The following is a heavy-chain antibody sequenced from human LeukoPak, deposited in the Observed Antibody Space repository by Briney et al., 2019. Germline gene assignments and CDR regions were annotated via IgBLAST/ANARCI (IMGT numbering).Heavy chain of an antibody. D-gene: IGHD1-26*01. Sequence: GGSLRLSCAASGFTFSSYGMSWVRQAPGKGLEWVSAISGSGGSTYYADSVKGRFTISRDNSKNTLYLQMNSLRAEDTAVYYCAKDGDSVGARGNWFDPWGQGTLVTVSS. CDR1: GFTFSSYG. CDR2: ISGSGGST. V-gene: IGHV3-23*01. CDR3: AKDGDSVGARGNWFDP. J-gene: IGHJ5*02.